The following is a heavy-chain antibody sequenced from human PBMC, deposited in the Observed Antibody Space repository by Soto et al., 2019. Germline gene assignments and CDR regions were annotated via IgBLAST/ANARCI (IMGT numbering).Heavy chain of an antibody. CDR2: KSPNTGTI. CDR1: GYTFTSYD. J-gene: IGHJ3*02. D-gene: IGHD1-20*01. Sequence: ASVKVSCKASGYTFTSYDINWVRQATGQGPEWMGWKSPNTGTIVYAQKFQGRVTMTRNTSTSTAYMTLSSLRSEDTAVYYCARDRPGIKTYEAFDIWGQGTTVTVSS. V-gene: IGHV1-8*01. CDR3: ARDRPGIKTYEAFDI.